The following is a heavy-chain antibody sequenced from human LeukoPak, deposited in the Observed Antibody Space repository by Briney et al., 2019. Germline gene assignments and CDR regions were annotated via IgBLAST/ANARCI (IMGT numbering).Heavy chain of an antibody. J-gene: IGHJ4*02. Sequence: GGSLRLSCAASGFTFSNFPMNWVRQAPGKGLEWVSTFSGSGDDTYYADSVKGRFTISRDNSKNTLYLQMNSLRADDTAVYYCAKDIVLIPAAAFDYWGQGTLVTVSS. CDR1: GFTFSNFP. CDR3: AKDIVLIPAAAFDY. CDR2: FSGSGDDT. V-gene: IGHV3-23*01. D-gene: IGHD2-2*01.